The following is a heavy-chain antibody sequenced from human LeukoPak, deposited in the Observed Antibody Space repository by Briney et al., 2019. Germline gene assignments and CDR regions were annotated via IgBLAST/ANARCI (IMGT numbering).Heavy chain of an antibody. CDR3: ARDRYYDFWSGYYSGFDY. CDR1: GFTFSSYG. Sequence: GGSLRLSCAASGFTFSSYGMHWVRQAPGKGLEWVSFIRYDGSNEYYADSVRGRFTISRDNSKNTLYLQMNSLRAEDTAVYYCARDRYYDFWSGYYSGFDYWGQGTLVTVSS. CDR2: IRYDGSNE. J-gene: IGHJ4*02. V-gene: IGHV3-30*02. D-gene: IGHD3-3*01.